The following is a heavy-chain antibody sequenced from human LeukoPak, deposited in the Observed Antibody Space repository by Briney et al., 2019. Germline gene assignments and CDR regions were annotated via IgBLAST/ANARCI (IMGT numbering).Heavy chain of an antibody. CDR1: GGSISSSSLF. J-gene: IGHJ4*02. CDR2: IHYSGKT. Sequence: PSGTLSLTCTVSGGSISSSSLFWGWIRPPPGQGLVWIAAIHYSGKTHYNPSLNSRVTISADTSRNQFSLKLNSVTAADTAVYYCARLGHCSGGGSCHHDYWGQGTLVTVSS. V-gene: IGHV4-39*01. CDR3: ARLGHCSGGGSCHHDY. D-gene: IGHD2-15*01.